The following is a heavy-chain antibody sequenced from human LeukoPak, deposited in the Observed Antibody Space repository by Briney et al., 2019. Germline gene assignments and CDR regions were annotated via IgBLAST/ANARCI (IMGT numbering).Heavy chain of an antibody. Sequence: GGSLRLSCAASGFTFSSYAMSWVRQAPGKGLEWVSAISGSGGSTYYADSVKGRFTISRHNSKNTLYLQMNSLRADDTAVYYCAGDSGSFGGAFDIWGQGTMVTVSS. D-gene: IGHD1-26*01. CDR3: AGDSGSFGGAFDI. CDR2: ISGSGGST. CDR1: GFTFSSYA. J-gene: IGHJ3*02. V-gene: IGHV3-23*01.